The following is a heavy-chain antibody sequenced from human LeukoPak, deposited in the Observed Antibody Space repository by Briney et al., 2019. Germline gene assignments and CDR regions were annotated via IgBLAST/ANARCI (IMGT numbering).Heavy chain of an antibody. V-gene: IGHV4-59*12. CDR3: ARDIDYGDTQDY. Sequence: SETLSLTCTVSGGSISSYYWSWIRQPPGKGLEWIGYIYYSGSTNYNPSLKSRVTISVDTSKNQFSLKLSSVTAADTAVYYCARDIDYGDTQDYWGQGTLVTVSS. CDR1: GGSISSYY. J-gene: IGHJ4*02. CDR2: IYYSGST. D-gene: IGHD4-17*01.